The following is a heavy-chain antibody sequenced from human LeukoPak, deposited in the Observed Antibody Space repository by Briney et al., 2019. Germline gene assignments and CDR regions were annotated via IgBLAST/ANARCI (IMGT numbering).Heavy chain of an antibody. D-gene: IGHD3-10*01. CDR3: GRPLQRGSWTQRALDY. J-gene: IGHJ4*02. CDR1: GYTFTSYD. V-gene: IGHV1-8*01. Sequence: ASVTVSCKASGYTFTSYDISWVRQAPGQGLEWMGWMNPNSGNAGYAQRFQGRVTMTRNNSISTAYMELTSLRSEDTAVYYCGRPLQRGSWTQRALDYWGQGTLVTVSS. CDR2: MNPNSGNA.